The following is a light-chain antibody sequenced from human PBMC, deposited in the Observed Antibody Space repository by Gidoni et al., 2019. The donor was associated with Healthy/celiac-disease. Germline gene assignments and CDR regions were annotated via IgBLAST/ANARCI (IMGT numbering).Light chain of an antibody. CDR3: CSYAGSYTLGV. J-gene: IGLJ3*02. CDR1: SSDVGGYNY. Sequence: QSALTQPRSVSGSPGQSVTISCTGTSSDVGGYNYVYWYQQHPGNAPKLMIYDVRKRPSGVPDRFSGSKSGNTASLTISGLQAEDEADYYCCSYAGSYTLGVFGGGTKLTVL. V-gene: IGLV2-11*01. CDR2: DVR.